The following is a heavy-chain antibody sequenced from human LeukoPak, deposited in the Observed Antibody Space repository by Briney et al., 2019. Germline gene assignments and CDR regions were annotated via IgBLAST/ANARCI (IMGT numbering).Heavy chain of an antibody. J-gene: IGHJ4*02. V-gene: IGHV4-39*01. D-gene: IGHD1-1*01. CDR3: ARQRNGRGEGWGQGLSKDYFDY. CDR2: IYYSGST. Sequence: SETLSLTCTVSGGSISSSSYYWGWIRQPPGKGLEWIGSIYYSGSTYYNPSLKSRVTISVDTSKNQFSLKLSSVTAADTAVYYCARQRNGRGEGWGQGLSKDYFDYWGQGTLVTVSS. CDR1: GGSISSSSYY.